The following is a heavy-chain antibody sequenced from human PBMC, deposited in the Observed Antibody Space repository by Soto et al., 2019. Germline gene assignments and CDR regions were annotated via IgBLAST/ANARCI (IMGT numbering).Heavy chain of an antibody. CDR1: GITLSHFW. J-gene: IGHJ4*02. Sequence: EVQLVESGGGSVQPGGSLRLSCPASGITLSHFWTHWVRQAPGKGLVWVARIDNDGSGTSYADFAKGRFTISKDDAKNTLYLQMNSLRAEDTALYYCTTAFEHWGRGTLVTVSS. CDR3: TTAFEH. CDR2: IDNDGSGT. V-gene: IGHV3-74*01.